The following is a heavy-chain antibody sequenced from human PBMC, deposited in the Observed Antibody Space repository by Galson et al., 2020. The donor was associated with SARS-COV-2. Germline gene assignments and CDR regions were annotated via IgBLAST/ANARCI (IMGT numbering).Heavy chain of an antibody. J-gene: IGHJ5*02. V-gene: IGHV3-49*03. Sequence: GESLKISCTASGFTFGDYAMSWFRQAPGKGLEWVGFIRSKAYGGTTEYADSVKGRFTISRDDSKSIADLQMNSLKTEDTAVYYCTRARDVLRFLEWLLLGWFDPWGQGTLVTVSS. CDR3: TRARDVLRFLEWLLLGWFDP. CDR2: IRSKAYGGTT. CDR1: GFTFGDYA. D-gene: IGHD3-3*01.